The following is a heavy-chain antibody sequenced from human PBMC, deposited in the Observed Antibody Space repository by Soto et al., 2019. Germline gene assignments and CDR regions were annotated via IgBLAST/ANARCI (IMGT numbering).Heavy chain of an antibody. CDR3: ARGVSGWYLRGNNWFDP. D-gene: IGHD6-19*01. J-gene: IGHJ5*02. Sequence: ASVKVSCKASGYTFTSYAMNWVRQAPGQGLEWMGWINTNTGNPTYAQGFTGRFVFSLDTSVSTAYLQICSLKAEDTAVYYCARGVSGWYLRGNNWFDPWGQGTLVTVSS. V-gene: IGHV7-4-1*01. CDR2: INTNTGNP. CDR1: GYTFTSYA.